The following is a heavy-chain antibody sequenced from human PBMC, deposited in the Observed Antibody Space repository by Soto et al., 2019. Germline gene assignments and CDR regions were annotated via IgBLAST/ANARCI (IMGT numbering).Heavy chain of an antibody. V-gene: IGHV1-18*01. D-gene: IGHD3-10*01. J-gene: IGHJ5*02. Sequence: ATVKVSCKVSGYTFTNYGLSWVRQAPGQRLEWMGWISGHNGNTKYAEKFQGSVTIAADTSTGTAYMELRSLRYDDTAVYYCARDIFWEGFEESNWLDPWGQGTLVTVSS. CDR3: ARDIFWEGFEESNWLDP. CDR1: GYTFTNYG. CDR2: ISGHNGNT.